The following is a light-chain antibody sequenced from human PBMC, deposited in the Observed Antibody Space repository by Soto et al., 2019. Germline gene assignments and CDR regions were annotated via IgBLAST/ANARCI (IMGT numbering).Light chain of an antibody. CDR3: QQYGSSVGGT. J-gene: IGKJ4*01. CDR1: QSVSNNY. Sequence: EIVLSQSPGTLSLSPGERATLSCRASQSVSNNYLAWYQQKPGQAPRLLIYGASDRATGIPDRFTGSGSGTDFTLTISRLEPEDYAVYHCQQYGSSVGGTFGGGSKA. CDR2: GAS. V-gene: IGKV3-20*01.